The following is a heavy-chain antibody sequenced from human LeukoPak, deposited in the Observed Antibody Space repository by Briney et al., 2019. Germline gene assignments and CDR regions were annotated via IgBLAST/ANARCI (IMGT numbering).Heavy chain of an antibody. CDR2: VSHSGTP. V-gene: IGHV4-59*11. Sequence: SGSLSHTPTVSVDSPIIHFWTGGWHPPRKGVEGVGFVSHSGTPSYSPSLQSRVTMSVAPSKNQFYLKLSSVTAADTALYYSARIKGVGAIYFDDWGQGTLVTVSS. J-gene: IGHJ4*02. CDR3: ARIKGVGAIYFDD. D-gene: IGHD1-26*01. CDR1: VDSPIIHF.